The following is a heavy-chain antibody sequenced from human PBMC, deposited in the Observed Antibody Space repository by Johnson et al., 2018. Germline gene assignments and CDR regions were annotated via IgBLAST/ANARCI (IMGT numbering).Heavy chain of an antibody. CDR1: GFTFSKYW. V-gene: IGHV3-7*01. CDR3: TAEWDGFDM. CDR2: IKQDGRDK. J-gene: IGHJ3*02. Sequence: VQLVESGGGLVQPGGSLRLSCVVSGFTFSKYWMSWVRQAPGKGLEWGANIKQDGRDKGYVDPVKGRFSITRENAKNSVYMQMNKLKVEDTAVYYCTAEWDGFDMWGQGTLVTVSS.